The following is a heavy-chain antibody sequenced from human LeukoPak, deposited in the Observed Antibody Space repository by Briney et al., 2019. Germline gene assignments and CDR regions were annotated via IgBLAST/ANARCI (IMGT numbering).Heavy chain of an antibody. D-gene: IGHD1-14*01. CDR2: IDPKNGDT. CDR1: AYTFTGYY. J-gene: IGHJ3*02. CDR3: ARRSRNGLDAFDI. Sequence: ASVKVSCKASAYTFTGYYLHWVRQAPGQGLEWMGWIDPKNGDTKYAQKFQGRVTMTRDSSTSTAYMELSRLTSDDTAVYYCARRSRNGLDAFDIWGQGTMVTVSS. V-gene: IGHV1-2*02.